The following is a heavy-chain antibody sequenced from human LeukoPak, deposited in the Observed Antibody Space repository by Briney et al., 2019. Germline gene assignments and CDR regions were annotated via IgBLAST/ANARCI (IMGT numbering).Heavy chain of an antibody. Sequence: GGSLRLSCAASGFTFSSYGMHWVRQAPGKGLEWVAAISYDGSNKYYADSVKGRFTISRDNSKNTLYLQMNSLRAEDTAVYYCASSHHYYDRKRSIDYYYYGMDVWGQGTTVTVSS. CDR2: ISYDGSNK. CDR1: GFTFSSYG. V-gene: IGHV3-30*03. CDR3: ASSHHYYDRKRSIDYYYYGMDV. D-gene: IGHD3-22*01. J-gene: IGHJ6*02.